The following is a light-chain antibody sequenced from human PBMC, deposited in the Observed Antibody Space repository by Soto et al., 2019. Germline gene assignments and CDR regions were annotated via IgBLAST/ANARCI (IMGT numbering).Light chain of an antibody. CDR1: SSDVGGYNF. CDR2: EVS. Sequence: QSALTQPASVSGSPGQSITISCTGTSSDVGGYNFVSWYQQCPGKAPKLMIYEVSKRASGASTRFSGSKSGNTASLTISGLQADDEGDYYCSSYTTGRSPVVFGGGTKLTVL. J-gene: IGLJ2*01. CDR3: SSYTTGRSPVV. V-gene: IGLV2-14*01.